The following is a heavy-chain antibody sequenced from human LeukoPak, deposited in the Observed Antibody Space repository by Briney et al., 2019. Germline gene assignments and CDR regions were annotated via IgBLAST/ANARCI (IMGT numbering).Heavy chain of an antibody. CDR1: GFTFSSYS. V-gene: IGHV3-21*01. J-gene: IGHJ4*02. D-gene: IGHD2-2*02. Sequence: GGSLRLSCAASGFTFSSYSMNWVRQAPGKGLEWVTSISSSSSYIYYADSVKGRFTISRDNAKNSLYLQMNSLRAEDTAVYYCARTGVPYCTSSSCYRGDFWGQGTLVTVSA. CDR2: ISSSSSYI. CDR3: ARTGVPYCTSSSCYRGDF.